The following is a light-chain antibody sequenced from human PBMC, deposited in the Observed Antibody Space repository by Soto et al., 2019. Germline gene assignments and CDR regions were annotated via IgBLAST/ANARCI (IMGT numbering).Light chain of an antibody. V-gene: IGKV1-5*01. J-gene: IGKJ1*01. CDR3: QQYNSYSPT. CDR2: DAS. Sequence: DIQMTQSPSTLSASVGGRVTLPCRASQSISSWLAWYQQKPGKAPKLLIYDASSLESGVPSRFSGSGSGTEFTLTISSLQPDDFATYYCQQYNSYSPTFGQGTKVDI. CDR1: QSISSW.